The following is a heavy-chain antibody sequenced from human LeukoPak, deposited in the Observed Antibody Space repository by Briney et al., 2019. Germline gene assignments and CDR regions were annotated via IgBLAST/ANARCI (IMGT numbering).Heavy chain of an antibody. CDR1: GGSISSSSYY. D-gene: IGHD4-17*01. Sequence: SETLSLTCTVSGGSISSSSYYWGWIRQPPGKGLEWIGSIYYSGSTYYNPSLKSRVTISVDTSKNQFSLKLSSVTAADTAVYYCARGDYGDPLYGMDVWGQGTTVTVSS. CDR2: IYYSGST. J-gene: IGHJ6*02. V-gene: IGHV4-39*07. CDR3: ARGDYGDPLYGMDV.